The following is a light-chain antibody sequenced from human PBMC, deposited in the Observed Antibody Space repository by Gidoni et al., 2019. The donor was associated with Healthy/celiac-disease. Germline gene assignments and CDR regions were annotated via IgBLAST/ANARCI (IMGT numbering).Light chain of an antibody. Sequence: EIVLTQSPATLSLSPGERATLSCRASQSVSSYLAWYQQKPGQAPRLLIDDASNRATGIPARFSGSGSGTDFTLTISSLEPEDFAGYYCQQRSNWLWTFGQGTKVESK. V-gene: IGKV3-11*01. CDR2: DAS. J-gene: IGKJ1*01. CDR3: QQRSNWLWT. CDR1: QSVSSY.